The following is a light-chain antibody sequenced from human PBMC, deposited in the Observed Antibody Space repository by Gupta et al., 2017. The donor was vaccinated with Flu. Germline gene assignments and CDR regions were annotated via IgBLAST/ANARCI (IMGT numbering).Light chain of an antibody. CDR2: WAS. CDR3: QQYYSTPWT. CDR1: QSVLYSSNNKNY. Sequence: SLGERATINCKSSQSVLYSSNNKNYLAWYQQKPGQPPKLLIYWASTRESGVPDRFSGSGSGTDFTLTISSLQAEDVAVYYCQQYYSTPWTLDQGTKVEIK. V-gene: IGKV4-1*01. J-gene: IGKJ1*01.